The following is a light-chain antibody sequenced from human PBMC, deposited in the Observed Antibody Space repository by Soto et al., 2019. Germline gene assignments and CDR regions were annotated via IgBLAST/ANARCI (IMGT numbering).Light chain of an antibody. Sequence: EIVMTQSPATLSVSPGERATLSCRASQSVNSNLAWYQQKPGQAPRLLIYGASARATGIPARFSSSGSGTEITHTSSRLQAEDGVDYCCQHNNSSPLTFGGGTKVEIK. V-gene: IGKV3-15*01. CDR1: QSVNSN. J-gene: IGKJ4*01. CDR3: QHNNSSPLT. CDR2: GAS.